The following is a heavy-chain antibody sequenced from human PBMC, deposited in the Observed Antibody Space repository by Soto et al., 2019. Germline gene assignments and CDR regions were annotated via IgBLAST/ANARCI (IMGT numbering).Heavy chain of an antibody. CDR3: ARERAATVTTDDAFDI. D-gene: IGHD4-17*01. J-gene: IGHJ3*02. CDR1: GSSLSDYY. Sequence: GSLRPSCAPSGSSLSDYYMSWISQAPEKGLEWVSYISSSSSYTNYADSVKGRFTISRDNAKNSLYLQMKSMRAEDTAVYYCARERAATVTTDDAFDIWGQGTMVTVSS. V-gene: IGHV3-11*06. CDR2: ISSSSSYT.